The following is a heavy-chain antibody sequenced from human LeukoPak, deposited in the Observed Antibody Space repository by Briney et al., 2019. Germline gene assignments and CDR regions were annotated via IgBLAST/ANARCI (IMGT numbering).Heavy chain of an antibody. J-gene: IGHJ5*02. V-gene: IGHV4-59*08. Sequence: KPSETLSFTCTVSGGSISSYYWSWIRQPPGKGLEWIGYIYYSGSTKYNPSLKSRVTISLDTSKNQVSLKLSSVTVADTAVYYCARLEFRGSGSYYNWFDPWGQGTLVTVSS. CDR2: IYYSGST. CDR1: GGSISSYY. D-gene: IGHD3-10*01. CDR3: ARLEFRGSGSYYNWFDP.